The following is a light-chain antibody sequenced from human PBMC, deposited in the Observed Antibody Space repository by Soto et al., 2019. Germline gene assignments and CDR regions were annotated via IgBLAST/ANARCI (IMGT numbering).Light chain of an antibody. CDR3: QQGYNTPWT. Sequence: DIQMTQSPSSLSASVRDRVTITCRASQSISNYLNWYQQKPGKAPKLLIYAASTLQSGVPSRFSGSGSGTDFTLTISSLQPEDFATYLCQQGYNTPWTFGQGTKVEI. J-gene: IGKJ1*01. CDR2: AAS. V-gene: IGKV1-39*01. CDR1: QSISNY.